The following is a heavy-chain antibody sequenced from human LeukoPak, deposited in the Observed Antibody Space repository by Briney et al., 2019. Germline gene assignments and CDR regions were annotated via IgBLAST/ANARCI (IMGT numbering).Heavy chain of an antibody. CDR2: ISSSGSTI. V-gene: IGHV3-11*04. CDR1: GFTFSDYY. J-gene: IGHJ4*02. CDR3: ATSGWYGYYYFDY. D-gene: IGHD6-19*01. Sequence: GGSLRLSCAASGFTFSDYYMSWIRQAPGKGLGWVSYISSSGSTIYYADSVKGRFTISRDNAKNSLYPQMNSLRAEDTAVYYCATSGWYGYYYFDYWGQGTLVTVSS.